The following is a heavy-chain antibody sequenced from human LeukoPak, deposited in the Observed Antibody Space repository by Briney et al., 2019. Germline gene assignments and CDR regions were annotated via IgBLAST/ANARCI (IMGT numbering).Heavy chain of an antibody. CDR1: GDYVNSGSSY. CDR3: ARGGTWNDAMRDAFNV. CDR2: IYTSGHT. V-gene: IGHV4-61*02. J-gene: IGHJ3*01. D-gene: IGHD1-1*01. Sequence: SETLSLTCSVSGDYVNSGSSYWNWIRQPTGKGLQWGGRIYTSGHTTYNPSLKSRLTVSVDTSKNEIYLRLLSVTGADTAVYYCARGGTWNDAMRDAFNVWGRGTVVTVSS.